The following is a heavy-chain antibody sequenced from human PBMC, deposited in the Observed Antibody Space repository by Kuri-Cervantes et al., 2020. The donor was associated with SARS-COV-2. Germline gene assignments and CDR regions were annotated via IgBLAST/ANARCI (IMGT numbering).Heavy chain of an antibody. CDR1: GFSFSHYA. V-gene: IGHV3-30*04. Sequence: GGSLRLSCAASGFSFSHYAMHWVRQAPGKGLEWVAVISYDGSNKYYADSVKGRFTISRDNSKNTLYLQMNSLRAEDTAVYYCAKDCGGDCYLDYWGQGTLVTVSS. CDR3: AKDCGGDCYLDY. D-gene: IGHD2-21*02. CDR2: ISYDGSNK. J-gene: IGHJ4*02.